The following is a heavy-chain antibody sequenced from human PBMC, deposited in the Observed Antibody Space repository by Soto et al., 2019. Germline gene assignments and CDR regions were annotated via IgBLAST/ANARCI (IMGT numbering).Heavy chain of an antibody. J-gene: IGHJ4*02. CDR1: GDTFSFYT. Sequence: QVQLVQSGTEVKKPGSSVKVSCKASGDTFSFYTINWVRQAPGLGLEWVGRINPIVGMSNYAQKFQGRVSMTADKSTSTAYMELRSLRSDDPAMYFCAASYGSGHRAFDYWGQGALVIVSS. CDR3: AASYGSGHRAFDY. CDR2: INPIVGMS. D-gene: IGHD3-10*01. V-gene: IGHV1-69*02.